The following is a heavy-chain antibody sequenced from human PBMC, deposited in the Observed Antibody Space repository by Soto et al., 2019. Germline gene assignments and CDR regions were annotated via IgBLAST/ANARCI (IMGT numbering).Heavy chain of an antibody. J-gene: IGHJ4*02. V-gene: IGHV2-5*02. CDR1: GFSLSTGGVG. D-gene: IGHD6-25*01. CDR3: ARRQRRSGNYDY. Sequence: QITLKESGPPLVKPTQTLTLTCTFSGFSLSTGGVGVGWIRQPPGKALEWLALLYWDDDKRYTPSLEKRLTRTRGIPRTQVVPTMTNMDPVDTATYYCARRQRRSGNYDYWGQGTLVTVSS. CDR2: LYWDDDK.